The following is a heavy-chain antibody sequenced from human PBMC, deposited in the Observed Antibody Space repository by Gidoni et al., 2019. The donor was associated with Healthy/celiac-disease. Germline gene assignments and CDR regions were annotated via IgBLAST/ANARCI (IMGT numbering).Heavy chain of an antibody. D-gene: IGHD2-21*02. CDR1: GFTVSSNY. V-gene: IGHV3-53*01. CDR2: FYSGGSP. J-gene: IGHJ6*02. CDR3: ASQGDPRDYYYYGMDV. Sequence: EVQLVESGGGLIQPGGSLRLYCAASGFTVSSNYMSWVRQAPGKGLEGVSVFYSGGSPYYADSVKGRFTISRDNSKNTLYLQMNSLRAEDTAVYYCASQGDPRDYYYYGMDVWGQGTTVTVSS.